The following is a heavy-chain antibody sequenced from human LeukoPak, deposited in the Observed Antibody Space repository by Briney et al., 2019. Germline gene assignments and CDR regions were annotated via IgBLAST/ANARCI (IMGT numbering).Heavy chain of an antibody. D-gene: IGHD3-10*01. V-gene: IGHV3-23*01. Sequence: GGSLRLSCAASGFTFSSYAMSWVRQAPGKGLAWVSAISGSGGSTYYADSVKGRFTISRDNSKNTLYLQMNSLRAEDTAVYYCAKGSMVRGVFDYWGQGTLVTVSS. CDR3: AKGSMVRGVFDY. CDR2: ISGSGGST. CDR1: GFTFSSYA. J-gene: IGHJ4*02.